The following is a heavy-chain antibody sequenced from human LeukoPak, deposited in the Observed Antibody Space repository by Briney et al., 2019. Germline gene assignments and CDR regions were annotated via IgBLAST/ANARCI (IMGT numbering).Heavy chain of an antibody. CDR1: GGSISSYY. J-gene: IGHJ6*03. V-gene: IGHV4-4*09. CDR2: IYTSGST. D-gene: IGHD2-2*01. CDR3: ARPVETDCSSTSCYREGGSYYYYYHMDV. Sequence: PSETLSLTCTVSGGSISSYYWSWIRQPPGKGLEWIGYIYTSGSTNYNPSLKSRVTISVDTSKNQFSLKLSSVTAADTAVYYCARPVETDCSSTSCYREGGSYYYYYHMDVFVIGTKVNVSS.